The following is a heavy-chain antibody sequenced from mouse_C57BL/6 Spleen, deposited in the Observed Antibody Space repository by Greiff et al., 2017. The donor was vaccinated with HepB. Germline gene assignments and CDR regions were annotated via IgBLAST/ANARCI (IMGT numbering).Heavy chain of an antibody. D-gene: IGHD1-1*01. CDR1: GFNIKDDY. J-gene: IGHJ2*01. V-gene: IGHV14-4*01. CDR3: TTAITTVVATGNYFDY. Sequence: EVQLQQSGAELVRPGASVKLSCTASGFNIKDDYMHWVKQRPEQGLEWIGWIDPENGDTEYASKFQGKATITADTSSNTASLKLSSLTSEDTAVYYCTTAITTVVATGNYFDYWGQGTTLPVSS. CDR2: IDPENGDT.